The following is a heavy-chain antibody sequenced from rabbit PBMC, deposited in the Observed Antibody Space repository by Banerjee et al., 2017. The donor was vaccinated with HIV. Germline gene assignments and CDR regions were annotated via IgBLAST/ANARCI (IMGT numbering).Heavy chain of an antibody. J-gene: IGHJ4*01. CDR1: GFDFSTSG. D-gene: IGHD6-1*01. CDR3: ARGLDAGDAGYGYALDL. V-gene: IGHV1S47*01. CDR2: IYFGDGST. Sequence: QEQLEESGGGLVKPGGSLTLTCKASGFDFSTSGMCWVRQAPGKGPEWIACIYFGDGSTYYASWVNGRFTITRSTSLSTVTLQMTSLTAVDTATYFCARGLDAGDAGYGYALDLWGPGTLVTVS.